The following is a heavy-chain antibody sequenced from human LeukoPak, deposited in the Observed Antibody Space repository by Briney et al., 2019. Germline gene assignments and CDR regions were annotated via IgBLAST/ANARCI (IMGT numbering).Heavy chain of an antibody. CDR2: IYYSGRT. Sequence: PSETLSLTCTVSGGFISSSSYYWGWVRQPPGKGLEWIGDIYYSGRTYYNPPLRSRVSISLDTSMNHFSLTLSSVTAADTAVYYCARRRYYDSTGYFDWGRGSLVIVSS. D-gene: IGHD3-22*01. CDR3: ARRRYYDSTGYFD. V-gene: IGHV4-39*02. J-gene: IGHJ1*01. CDR1: GGFISSSSYY.